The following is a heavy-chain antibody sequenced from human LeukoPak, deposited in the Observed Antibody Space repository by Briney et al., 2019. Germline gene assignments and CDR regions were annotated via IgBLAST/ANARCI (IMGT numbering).Heavy chain of an antibody. CDR2: VYYTGTT. V-gene: IGHV4-39*02. J-gene: IGHJ4*02. Sequence: SETLSLTCTVSGGSISSRNYYWGWIRQPPGKGLEWIGGVYYTGTTYSNPSLKSRVTISVDTSKNQFSLRLSSVTAADTAVYYCARDQYYYDSSAYLFDYWGQGTLVTVSS. CDR3: ARDQYYYDSSAYLFDY. D-gene: IGHD3-22*01. CDR1: GGSISSRNYY.